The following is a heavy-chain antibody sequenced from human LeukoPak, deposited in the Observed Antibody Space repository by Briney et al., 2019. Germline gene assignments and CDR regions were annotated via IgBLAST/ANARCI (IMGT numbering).Heavy chain of an antibody. V-gene: IGHV4-34*01. Sequence: SETLSLTCAVYGGSFSGYYWSWIRQPPGKGLEWIGEINHSGSTNYNPSLKSRVTISVDTSKNQFSLKLSSVTAADTAVYYCARARLRLGELSPLVYWGQGTLVTVSS. CDR3: ARARLRLGELSPLVY. D-gene: IGHD3-16*02. J-gene: IGHJ4*02. CDR2: INHSGST. CDR1: GGSFSGYY.